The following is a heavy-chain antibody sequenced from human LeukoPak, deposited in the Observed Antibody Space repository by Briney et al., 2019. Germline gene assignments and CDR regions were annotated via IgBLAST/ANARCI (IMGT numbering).Heavy chain of an antibody. Sequence: SETLSLTCTVSGYSISSGYYWGWIRQPPGKGLEWIGSIYHSGSTYYNPSLKSRVTISVDTSKNQFSLKLSSVTAADTVVYYCARSSKVVGATGFDYWGQGTLVTVSS. D-gene: IGHD1-26*01. J-gene: IGHJ4*02. CDR2: IYHSGST. V-gene: IGHV4-38-2*02. CDR3: ARSSKVVGATGFDY. CDR1: GYSISSGYY.